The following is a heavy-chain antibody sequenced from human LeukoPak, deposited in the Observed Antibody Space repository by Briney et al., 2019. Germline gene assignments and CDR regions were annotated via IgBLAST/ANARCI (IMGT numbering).Heavy chain of an antibody. J-gene: IGHJ4*02. Sequence: SQTLSLTCAIPGDSVSSNSAAWNWIRQSPSRGLEWLGRTYYRSKWYNDYAVSVKSRITINPDTSKNQFSLQLNSVTPEDTAVYYCARVGFYDSSGYLHYYFDYWGQGTLVTVSS. CDR3: ARVGFYDSSGYLHYYFDY. CDR2: TYYRSKWYN. V-gene: IGHV6-1*01. CDR1: GDSVSSNSAA. D-gene: IGHD3-22*01.